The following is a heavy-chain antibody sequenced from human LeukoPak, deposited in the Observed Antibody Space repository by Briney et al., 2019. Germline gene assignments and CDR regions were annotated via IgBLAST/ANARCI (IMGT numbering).Heavy chain of an antibody. D-gene: IGHD5-24*01. Sequence: GGSLRLSCAASGFTFSNAWMNWVRQAPGKGLEWVGRIKSKTDGGTTDYAAPVKGRFTISRDDSKSTLYLQMNSLQTEDTAVYYCTTSGYNWYHFDNWGQGTLVTVSS. J-gene: IGHJ4*02. CDR3: TTSGYNWYHFDN. V-gene: IGHV3-15*01. CDR2: IKSKTDGGTT. CDR1: GFTFSNAW.